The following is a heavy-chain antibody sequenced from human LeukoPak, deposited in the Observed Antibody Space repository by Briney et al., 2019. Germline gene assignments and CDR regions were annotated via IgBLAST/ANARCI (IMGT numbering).Heavy chain of an antibody. J-gene: IGHJ3*02. CDR3: TRRYNYDSSGYYYVRDACDI. CDR1: GFTFGDYA. Sequence: PGGSLRLSCTASGFTFGDYAMSWVRQAPGKGLEWVWFIRSKVYGGTTEYDASVKGRFTISIDDSKSIAYLQMNSLKTEDTAVYYCTRRYNYDSSGYYYVRDACDIWGQGTMVTVSS. CDR2: IRSKVYGGTT. D-gene: IGHD3-22*01. V-gene: IGHV3-49*04.